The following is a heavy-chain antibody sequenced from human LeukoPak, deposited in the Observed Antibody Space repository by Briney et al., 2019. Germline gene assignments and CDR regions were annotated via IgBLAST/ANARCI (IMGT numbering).Heavy chain of an antibody. Sequence: SETLSLTCTVSGNSVSSYYWNWIRQPPGKGLEWIGYIYYNGNTTYNPSLKSRVTISLYTSKNQFSLKLSSVTDADTAVYYCARGEVGALTAFDFWGQGTLVTVSS. J-gene: IGHJ4*02. CDR2: IYYNGNT. V-gene: IGHV4-59*02. CDR1: GNSVSSYY. CDR3: ARGEVGALTAFDF. D-gene: IGHD1-26*01.